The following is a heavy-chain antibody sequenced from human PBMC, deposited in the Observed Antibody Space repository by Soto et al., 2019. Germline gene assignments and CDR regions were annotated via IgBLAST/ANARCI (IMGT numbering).Heavy chain of an antibody. V-gene: IGHV4-39*07. J-gene: IGHJ3*01. Sequence: SETLSLTCTVSGGSISSSSYYWGWIRQPPGKGLEWIGSIFHGGNTYYNPSLKSRVTISVDMSKNQFSLKLNSVTAADTAVYYCARARWYDAFDVWGQGTVVTVSS. CDR1: GGSISSSSYY. D-gene: IGHD2-15*01. CDR2: IFHGGNT. CDR3: ARARWYDAFDV.